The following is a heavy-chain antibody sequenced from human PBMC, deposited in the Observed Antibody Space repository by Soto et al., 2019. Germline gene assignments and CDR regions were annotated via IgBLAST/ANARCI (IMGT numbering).Heavy chain of an antibody. CDR1: GGSISSGGYY. CDR3: ARVGSSGSYYKGGLFDY. Sequence: SETLSLTCTVSGGSISSGGYYWSWIRQHPGKGLEWIGYIYYSGSTYYNPSLKSRVTISVDTSKNQFSLKLSSVTAADTAVYYCARVGSSGSYYKGGLFDYWGQGTLVTVSS. CDR2: IYYSGST. J-gene: IGHJ4*02. V-gene: IGHV4-31*03. D-gene: IGHD3-10*01.